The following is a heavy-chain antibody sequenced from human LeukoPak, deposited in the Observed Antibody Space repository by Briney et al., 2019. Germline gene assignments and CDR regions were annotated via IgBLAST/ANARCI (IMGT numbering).Heavy chain of an antibody. CDR3: AREKKTEWTTGAFDM. CDR2: IYRSEGT. J-gene: IGHJ3*02. Sequence: GGSLRLSCAASGFTFSSYNMSWVRQAPGKGLEWVSVIYRSEGTYYADSVKGRFTISRDNSKNTLYLQMNSLRAEDTAVYYCAREKKTEWTTGAFDMWGQGTMVIVSS. D-gene: IGHD3-3*01. V-gene: IGHV3-53*01. CDR1: GFTFSSYN.